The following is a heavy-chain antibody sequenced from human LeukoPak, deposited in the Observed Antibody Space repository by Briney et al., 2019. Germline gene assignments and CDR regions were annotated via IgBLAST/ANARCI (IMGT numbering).Heavy chain of an antibody. J-gene: IGHJ4*02. CDR3: ATLTPGEYVWGSYRYPIFDY. Sequence: SVKVSCKASGVTFSSYAVSWVRQAPGQGLEWMGGIIPIFGTANYAQKFQGRVTITADESTSTAYMELSSLRSEDTAVYYCATLTPGEYVWGSYRYPIFDYWGQGTLVTVSS. CDR2: IIPIFGTA. D-gene: IGHD3-16*02. V-gene: IGHV1-69*13. CDR1: GVTFSSYA.